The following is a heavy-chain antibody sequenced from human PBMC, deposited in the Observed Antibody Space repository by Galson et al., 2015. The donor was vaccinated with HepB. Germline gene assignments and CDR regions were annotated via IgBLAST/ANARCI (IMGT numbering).Heavy chain of an antibody. CDR3: ARERDDYGFLDV. CDR1: GYTFTGYY. D-gene: IGHD4-17*01. J-gene: IGHJ6*02. CDR2: INPNSGGT. Sequence: SVKVSCKASGYTFTGYYMHWVRQAPGQGLEWMGWINPNSGGTNYARKFQGWVTMTRDTSISTAYMELSRLRSDDTAVYYCARERDDYGFLDVWGQGTTVTVSS. V-gene: IGHV1-2*04.